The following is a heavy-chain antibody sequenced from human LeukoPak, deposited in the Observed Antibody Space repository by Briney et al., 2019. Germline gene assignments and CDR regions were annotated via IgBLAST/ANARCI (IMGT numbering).Heavy chain of an antibody. CDR2: ISGSGGST. CDR3: AKAPYYDILTGFNWFDP. D-gene: IGHD3-9*01. J-gene: IGHJ5*02. V-gene: IGHV3-23*01. CDR1: GFTFSSYA. Sequence: GGSLRLYCAASGFTFSSYAMSWVRQAPGKGLEWVSAISGSGGSTYYADSVKGRFTISRDNSKNTLYLQMNSLRAEDTAVYYCAKAPYYDILTGFNWFDPWGQGTLVTVSS.